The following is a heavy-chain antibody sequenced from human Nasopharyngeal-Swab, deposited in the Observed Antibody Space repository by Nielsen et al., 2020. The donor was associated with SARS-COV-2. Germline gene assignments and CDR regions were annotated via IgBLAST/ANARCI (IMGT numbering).Heavy chain of an antibody. Sequence: SETLSLTCAVYGGSFSGYYWSWICQPPGKGLEWIGEINHSGSTNYNPSLKSRVTISVDTSKNQFSLKLSSVTAADTAVYYCARGESWVWLQLVPSDWFDPWGQGTLVTVSS. V-gene: IGHV4-34*01. CDR3: ARGESWVWLQLVPSDWFDP. D-gene: IGHD6-13*01. CDR2: INHSGST. CDR1: GGSFSGYY. J-gene: IGHJ5*02.